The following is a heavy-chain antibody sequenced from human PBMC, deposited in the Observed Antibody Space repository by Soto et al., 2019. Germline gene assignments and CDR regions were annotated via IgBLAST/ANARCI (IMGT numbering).Heavy chain of an antibody. J-gene: IGHJ5*02. CDR2: IHHSGST. V-gene: IGHV4-30-2*01. CDR3: ARAYYYGSGTLGWFDP. Sequence: TLSLTGAVSGDSISSGGYSGSWIRQPPGKGLEWIGYIHHSGSTYYNPSLKSRVTISVDRSKNQFSLKLSSVTAADTAVYYCARAYYYGSGTLGWFDPWGQGTLVTVSS. CDR1: GDSISSGGYS. D-gene: IGHD3-10*01.